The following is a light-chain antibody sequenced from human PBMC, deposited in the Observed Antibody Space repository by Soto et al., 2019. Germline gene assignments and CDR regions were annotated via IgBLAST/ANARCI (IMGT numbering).Light chain of an antibody. J-gene: IGKJ4*01. V-gene: IGKV3-15*01. Sequence: EIMMTQSPATVSVSPGERATLSCRASQSIRTNVAWYPQKPGQALRLLIYDASTRATGLSSRFSGSGSGTEFTLPISSLQSEDVAIYYCQQYNDWPPLTFGGGTRLEI. CDR1: QSIRTN. CDR3: QQYNDWPPLT. CDR2: DAS.